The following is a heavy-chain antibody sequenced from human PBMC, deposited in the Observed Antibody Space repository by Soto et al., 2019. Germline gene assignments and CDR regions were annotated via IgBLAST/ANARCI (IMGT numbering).Heavy chain of an antibody. CDR3: ARVGSSGYYLNY. D-gene: IGHD3-22*01. CDR1: GFTFSSYG. J-gene: IGHJ4*02. Sequence: GGSLRLSCAASGFTFSSYGMHWVRQAPGKGLEWVAVIWYDGSNKYYADSVKGRFTISRDNSKNTLYLQMNSLRAEDTAVHYCARVGSSGYYLNYWGQGTLVTVSS. V-gene: IGHV3-33*01. CDR2: IWYDGSNK.